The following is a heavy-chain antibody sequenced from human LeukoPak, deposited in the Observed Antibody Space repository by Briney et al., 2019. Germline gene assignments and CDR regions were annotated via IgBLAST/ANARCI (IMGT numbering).Heavy chain of an antibody. D-gene: IGHD2-2*01. CDR2: IYHSGST. Sequence: PSETLSLTCAVSGGSISSGGYCWSWLRQPPGKGLEWIGYIYHSGSTYYNPSLKSRVTISVDRSKNQFSLKLSTVTAADTAVYYCARATVVPAAMFDPWGQGTLVTVSS. V-gene: IGHV4-30-2*01. J-gene: IGHJ5*02. CDR1: GGSISSGGYC. CDR3: ARATVVPAAMFDP.